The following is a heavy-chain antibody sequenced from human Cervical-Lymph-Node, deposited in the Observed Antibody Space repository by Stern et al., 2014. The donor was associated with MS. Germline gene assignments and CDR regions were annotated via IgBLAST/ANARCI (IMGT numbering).Heavy chain of an antibody. CDR3: ATQRSAAGLYYYYGMDV. Sequence: QVQLVQSGAEVKKPGASVKVSCKASGYTFTGYYMHWVRQAPGQGLEWMGRINPNSGGTNYAQKFQGRVTMTRDTSISTAYMELSRLRSDDTAVYYCATQRSAAGLYYYYGMDVWGQGTTVTVSS. J-gene: IGHJ6*02. V-gene: IGHV1-2*06. CDR2: INPNSGGT. D-gene: IGHD6-13*01. CDR1: GYTFTGYY.